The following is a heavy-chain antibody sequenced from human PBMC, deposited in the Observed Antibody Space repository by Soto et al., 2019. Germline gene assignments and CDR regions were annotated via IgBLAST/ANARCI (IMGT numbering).Heavy chain of an antibody. J-gene: IGHJ6*02. CDR3: ARGPSHYYAMDV. Sequence: PGGSLRLSCAASGFTFSDYSMNWVRQAPGKGLEWVSSISSSRSDIYYADSVKGRFTISRDNAKNTLFLQMNSLRAEDSAVYYCARGPSHYYAMDVWGQGTTVTVSS. CDR1: GFTFSDYS. V-gene: IGHV3-21*01. CDR2: ISSSRSDI.